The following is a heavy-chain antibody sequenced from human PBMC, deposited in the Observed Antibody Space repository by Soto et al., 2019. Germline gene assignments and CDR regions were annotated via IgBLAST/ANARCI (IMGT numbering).Heavy chain of an antibody. CDR1: GFTFSDHW. CDR3: ARGSCSGDTCFFGGTH. J-gene: IGHJ4*02. D-gene: IGHD2-21*02. Sequence: EVQLAESGGVLVQPGGSLRLSCVASGFTFSDHWMHWVRQAPGKGLVWVSRINSGGSRTNYADPVKGRFTISRDNAKNTLYLEMNSLSLEDTAVYYCARGSCSGDTCFFGGTHWGRGTLVTVSS. V-gene: IGHV3-74*01. CDR2: INSGGSRT.